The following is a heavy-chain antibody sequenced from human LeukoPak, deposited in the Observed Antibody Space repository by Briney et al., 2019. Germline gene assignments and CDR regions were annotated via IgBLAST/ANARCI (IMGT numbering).Heavy chain of an antibody. Sequence: PSVKVSCKASGFTFTSSAVQWVRQARGQRLEWIGWIVVGSGNTNYAQKFQERVTITRDMSTSTAYMELSSLRPEDTAVYYCAATTGYYDSSGYPYWGQGTLVTVSS. V-gene: IGHV1-58*01. CDR1: GFTFTSSA. J-gene: IGHJ4*02. CDR2: IVVGSGNT. CDR3: AATTGYYDSSGYPY. D-gene: IGHD3-22*01.